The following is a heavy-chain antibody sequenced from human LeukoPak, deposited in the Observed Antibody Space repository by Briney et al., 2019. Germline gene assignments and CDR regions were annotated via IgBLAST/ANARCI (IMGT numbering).Heavy chain of an antibody. CDR3: ARVYNWNSSGLGAPRD. J-gene: IGHJ4*02. D-gene: IGHD1-7*01. CDR1: GYSINSGYY. V-gene: IGHV4-38-2*02. CDR2: IYHSGNT. Sequence: SETLSLTCTVFGYSINSGYYWGWIRQPPGKGLEWIGSIYHSGNTYYNPSLKSRVTISVDTSKNQFSLKMSSVTAADTAVYYCARVYNWNSSGLGAPRDWGRGTLVTVSS.